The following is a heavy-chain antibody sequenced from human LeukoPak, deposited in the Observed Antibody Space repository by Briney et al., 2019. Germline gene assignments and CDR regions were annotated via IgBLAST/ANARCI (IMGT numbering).Heavy chain of an antibody. Sequence: QAGGSLRLSCVVSGFTFSLYWMNWVRQAPGKGLEWVSNIKQDGSEEYYVDSVKGRFTISRDNAKTSLYLQMNSLRVEDTAVYYCARGGGIWGQGTMVTVSS. CDR1: GFTFSLYW. CDR2: IKQDGSEE. J-gene: IGHJ3*02. D-gene: IGHD2-15*01. V-gene: IGHV3-7*01. CDR3: ARGGGI.